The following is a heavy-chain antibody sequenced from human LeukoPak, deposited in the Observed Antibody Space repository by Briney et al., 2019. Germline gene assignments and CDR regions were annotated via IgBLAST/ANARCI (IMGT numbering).Heavy chain of an antibody. Sequence: GGSLRLPCAASGFTFSGSAMHWVRQASGKGLEWVGCIRSKASNSATAYAASVKGRFTISRDDSKNTAYLQMNSLQTEDTAVYYCTKGYCSSTSCYPQFDPWGQGTLVTVSS. V-gene: IGHV3-73*01. D-gene: IGHD2-2*01. CDR1: GFTFSGSA. CDR2: IRSKASNSAT. CDR3: TKGYCSSTSCYPQFDP. J-gene: IGHJ5*02.